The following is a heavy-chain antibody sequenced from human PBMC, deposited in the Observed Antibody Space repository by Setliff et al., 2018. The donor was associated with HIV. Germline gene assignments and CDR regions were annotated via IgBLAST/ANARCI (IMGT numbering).Heavy chain of an antibody. Sequence: SVKVSCKASGGTFSNSAINWVRQAPGLGLEWMGRIIPMSGTTHFTQNFQGRVTFTADKSTTTAYMDLRSLRSEDTAVYYCAKAWGSYYDPSGYFWFDSWGQGTLVTVSS. D-gene: IGHD3-22*01. CDR2: IIPMSGTT. CDR3: AKAWGSYYDPSGYFWFDS. V-gene: IGHV1-69*06. CDR1: GGTFSNSA. J-gene: IGHJ5*01.